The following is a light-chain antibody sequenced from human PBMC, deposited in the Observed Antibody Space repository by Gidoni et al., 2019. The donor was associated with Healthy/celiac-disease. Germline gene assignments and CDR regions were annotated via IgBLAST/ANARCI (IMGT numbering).Light chain of an antibody. V-gene: IGKV1-39*01. CDR2: AAS. CDR3: QQSYSTPIT. CDR1: QSISSY. Sequence: DLQMTQSPSSLCASVGDRVTITCRASQSISSYLNWYQQKPGKATKLLIYAASSLQSGVPSRFSGSGSGTDFMLTISSLQPEDFATYYCQQSYSTPITFGQGTRLEIK. J-gene: IGKJ5*01.